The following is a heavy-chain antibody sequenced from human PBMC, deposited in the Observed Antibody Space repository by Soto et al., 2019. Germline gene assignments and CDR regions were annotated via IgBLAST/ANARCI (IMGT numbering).Heavy chain of an antibody. V-gene: IGHV1-69*13. CDR3: ARFYSSGWYTDRPDAFDI. D-gene: IGHD6-19*01. CDR1: GGTFSSYA. J-gene: IGHJ3*02. Sequence: SVKVSCKASGGTFSSYAISWVRQAPGQGLEWMGGIIPIFGTANYAQKFQGRVTITADESTSTAHMELSSLRSEDTAVYYCARFYSSGWYTDRPDAFDIWGQGTMVTVSS. CDR2: IIPIFGTA.